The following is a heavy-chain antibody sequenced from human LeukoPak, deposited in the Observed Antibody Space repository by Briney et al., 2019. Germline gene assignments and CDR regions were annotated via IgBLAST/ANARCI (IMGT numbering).Heavy chain of an antibody. J-gene: IGHJ4*02. D-gene: IGHD4-17*01. V-gene: IGHV3-30*02. CDR1: AFTFDNYG. CDR3: TRQRSEVTTFDY. Sequence: PGGSLRLSCAASAFTFDNYGMHWVRQAPGKGLEWVAFIRYDGSNKYYADSVKGRFTISRDNSKNTLYLQMNSLRAEDTAMYYCTRQRSEVTTFDYWGQGTLVTVSS. CDR2: IRYDGSNK.